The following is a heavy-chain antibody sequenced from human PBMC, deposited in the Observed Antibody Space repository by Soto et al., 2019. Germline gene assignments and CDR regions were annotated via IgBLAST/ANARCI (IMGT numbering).Heavy chain of an antibody. J-gene: IGHJ4*02. CDR1: GGSVSSGSYY. CDR3: ARDTVGSLWFGESSNGVDY. CDR2: IYYSGST. V-gene: IGHV4-61*01. D-gene: IGHD3-10*01. Sequence: SETLSLTCTVSGGSVSSGSYYWSWIRQPPGKGLEWIGDIYYSGSTNYNPSLKSRVTISVDTSKNQFSLKLSSVTAADTAVYYCARDTVGSLWFGESSNGVDYWGQGTLVTVSS.